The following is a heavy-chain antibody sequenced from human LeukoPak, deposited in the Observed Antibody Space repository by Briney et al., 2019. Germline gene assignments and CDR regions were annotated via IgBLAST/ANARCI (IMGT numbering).Heavy chain of an antibody. Sequence: GGSLRLSCAASGFTFTSYAMNWVRQAPGKGLEWVSAITGSSGSTYYADSVKGRFTISRDNSKNTLYLQMDGLRAEDTAVYYCANSDWLVHYYFDYWGQGTLVTVSS. V-gene: IGHV3-23*01. CDR3: ANSDWLVHYYFDY. J-gene: IGHJ4*02. D-gene: IGHD3-9*01. CDR1: GFTFTSYA. CDR2: ITGSSGST.